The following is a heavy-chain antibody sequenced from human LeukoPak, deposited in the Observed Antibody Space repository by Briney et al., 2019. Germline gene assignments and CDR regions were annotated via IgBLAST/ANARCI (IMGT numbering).Heavy chain of an antibody. CDR3: ARDRGVYSGPNDEYYYYYMDV. CDR1: GGSISSYY. J-gene: IGHJ6*03. D-gene: IGHD2-8*01. V-gene: IGHV4-38-2*02. CDR2: IYHSGST. Sequence: SETLSLTCTVSGGSISSYYWGWIRQPPGKGLEWIGSIYHSGSTYYNPSLKSRVTISVDTSKNQFSLKLSSVTAADTAVYYCARDRGVYSGPNDEYYYYYMDVWGKGTTVTVSS.